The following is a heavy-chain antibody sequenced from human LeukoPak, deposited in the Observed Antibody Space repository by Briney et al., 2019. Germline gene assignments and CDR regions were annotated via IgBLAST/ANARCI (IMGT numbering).Heavy chain of an antibody. D-gene: IGHD4-23*01. J-gene: IGHJ4*02. Sequence: GGSLRLSCAASGFTFSSYGMHWVRQAPGKGLEWVAVISYDGSNKYYADSVKGRFTISRDNSKNTLYLQMNSLRAEDTAVYYCAKDPHYGGNSGEVFTIDYWGQGTLVTVS. V-gene: IGHV3-30*18. CDR2: ISYDGSNK. CDR1: GFTFSSYG. CDR3: AKDPHYGGNSGEVFTIDY.